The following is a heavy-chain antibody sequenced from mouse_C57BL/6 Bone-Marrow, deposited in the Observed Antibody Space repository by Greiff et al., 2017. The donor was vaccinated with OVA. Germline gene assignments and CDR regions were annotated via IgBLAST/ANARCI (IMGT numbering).Heavy chain of an antibody. J-gene: IGHJ1*03. V-gene: IGHV1-69*01. D-gene: IGHD1-1*01. Sequence: QVQLQQPGAELVMPGASVKLSCKASGYTFTSYWMHWVKQRPGQGLEWIGVIDPSDSYTNYNQKFKGKSTLTVDKSSSTAYMQLSSLTSEDSAVYYCARWGGSSLYWYFDVWGTGTTVTVSS. CDR1: GYTFTSYW. CDR2: IDPSDSYT. CDR3: ARWGGSSLYWYFDV.